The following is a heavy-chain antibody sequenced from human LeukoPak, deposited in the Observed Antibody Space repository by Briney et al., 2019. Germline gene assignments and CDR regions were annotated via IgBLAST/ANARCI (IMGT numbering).Heavy chain of an antibody. J-gene: IGHJ4*02. V-gene: IGHV3-48*04. CDR3: ARDLYEVTEPLVDY. CDR2: INTGSDSI. D-gene: IGHD2-21*02. Sequence: GGSLRLSCAASGFTFSSYAMSWVRQAPGKGLEWVSYINTGSDSIYYADSVKGRFTISRDNAKNSLFLQMNSLRAEDTAVYYCARDLYEVTEPLVDYWGQGTLVTVSS. CDR1: GFTFSSYA.